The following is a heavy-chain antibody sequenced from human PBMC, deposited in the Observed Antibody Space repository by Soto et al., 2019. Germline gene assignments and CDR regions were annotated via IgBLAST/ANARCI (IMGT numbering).Heavy chain of an antibody. Sequence: ESGGGLVQPGGSLRLSCAASGFTFSSYAMSWVRQAPGKGLEWVSAISGSGGSTYYADSVKGRFTISRDNSKNTLYLQMNSLRAEDTAVYYCAKEVSDIVVVVAPLDAFDIWGQGTMVTVSS. V-gene: IGHV3-23*01. D-gene: IGHD2-15*01. J-gene: IGHJ3*02. CDR3: AKEVSDIVVVVAPLDAFDI. CDR2: ISGSGGST. CDR1: GFTFSSYA.